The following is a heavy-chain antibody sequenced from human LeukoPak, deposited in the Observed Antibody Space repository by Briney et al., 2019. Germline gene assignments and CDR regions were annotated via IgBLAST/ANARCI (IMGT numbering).Heavy chain of an antibody. V-gene: IGHV3-23*01. J-gene: IGHJ4*02. CDR1: GFTFSSYA. Sequence: PGGSLRLSSAASGFTFSSYAMSWVRQAPGKGLEWVSAISGSGGSTYYADSVKGRFTISRDNSKNTLYLQMNSLRAEDTAVYYCAKGDDFWRRVGFDYWGQGTLVTVSS. CDR2: ISGSGGST. CDR3: AKGDDFWRRVGFDY. D-gene: IGHD3-3*01.